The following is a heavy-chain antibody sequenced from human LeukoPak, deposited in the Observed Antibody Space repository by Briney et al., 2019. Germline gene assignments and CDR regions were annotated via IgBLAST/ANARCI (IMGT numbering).Heavy chain of an antibody. J-gene: IGHJ4*02. V-gene: IGHV3-30*18. CDR2: ISYDGSNE. Sequence: PGGSLRLSCAASGFTFSSYGMHWVRQAPGKGLEWVAGISYDGSNEYYADSVKGRFTISRDNSKNTLYLQMNSLRAEDTAVYYCAKNVQGTTTVTTPFDYWGQGTLVTVSS. CDR3: AKNVQGTTTVTTPFDY. CDR1: GFTFSSYG. D-gene: IGHD4-17*01.